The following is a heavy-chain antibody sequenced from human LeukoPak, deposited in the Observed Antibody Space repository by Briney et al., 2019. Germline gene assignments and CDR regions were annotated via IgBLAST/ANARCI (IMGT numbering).Heavy chain of an antibody. J-gene: IGHJ6*03. V-gene: IGHV3-23*01. CDR3: AKVESSGYYSYYYYYYMDV. CDR2: ISGSGGST. D-gene: IGHD3-22*01. Sequence: GGSLRLSCAASGFTFSSYAMSWVRQAPGKGLEWVSAISGSGGSTYYADSVKGRFTISRDNSKNTLYLQMNSLRAEDTAVYYCAKVESSGYYSYYYYYYMDVWGKGTTVTVSS. CDR1: GFTFSSYA.